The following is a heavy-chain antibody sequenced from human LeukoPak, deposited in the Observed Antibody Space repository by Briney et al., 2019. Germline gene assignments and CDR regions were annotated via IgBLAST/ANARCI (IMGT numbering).Heavy chain of an antibody. D-gene: IGHD1-26*01. V-gene: IGHV4-59*11. J-gene: IGHJ4*02. CDR3: AIDIDAVGATLYFDY. Sequence: SETLSLTCTVSGGSISSHYWSWIRQTPGEGLEWIGQINYSGSTYYNPSLKTRVTLSIDTSKNQFSLKLSSVTAADTAVYYCAIDIDAVGATLYFDYRGQGTLVTVSS. CDR2: INYSGST. CDR1: GGSISSHY.